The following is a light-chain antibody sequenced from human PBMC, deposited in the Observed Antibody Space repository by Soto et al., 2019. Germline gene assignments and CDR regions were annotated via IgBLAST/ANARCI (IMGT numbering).Light chain of an antibody. J-gene: IGLJ3*02. CDR1: SGSVSTSYY. V-gene: IGLV8-61*01. Sequence: QTVVTQEPSFSVSPGRTVTLTCGLSSGSVSTSYYPSWYQQTPGQAPRTLIYSTNTRSSGVPDRFSGSILGNKAALTITGAQADDESDYYCVLYMGSNWVFGRGTKLTVL. CDR2: STN. CDR3: VLYMGSNWV.